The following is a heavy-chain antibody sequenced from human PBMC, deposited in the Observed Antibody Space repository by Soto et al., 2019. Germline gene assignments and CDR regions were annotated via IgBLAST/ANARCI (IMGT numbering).Heavy chain of an antibody. Sequence: PGWSLRLSCAATGFTFSVYAMTWVRQAPGKGLEWVSAVTANGGSTYSADSVKGRFTISRDNSKNTLFLQMNSLRAEDTAVYYCASLGVGDWANYYYYYGMEVWGQGTTVTVSS. V-gene: IGHV3-23*01. CDR2: VTANGGST. D-gene: IGHD2-21*02. CDR1: GFTFSVYA. CDR3: ASLGVGDWANYYYYYGMEV. J-gene: IGHJ6*02.